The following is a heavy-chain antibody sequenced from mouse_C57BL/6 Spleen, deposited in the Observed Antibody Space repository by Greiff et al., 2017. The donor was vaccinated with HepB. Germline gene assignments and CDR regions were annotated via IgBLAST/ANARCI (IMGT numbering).Heavy chain of an antibody. D-gene: IGHD2-4*01. CDR1: GFTFSDYG. V-gene: IGHV5-17*01. CDR2: ISSGSSTV. Sequence: EVQLVESGGGLVKPGGSLKLSCAASGFTFSDYGMHWVRQAPEKGLEWVAYISSGSSTVYYADTVKGRFTISRNNAKNTLFLQMTSLRYEDRAMYYCARAYDYDGFAYWGQGTLVTVSA. CDR3: ARAYDYDGFAY. J-gene: IGHJ3*01.